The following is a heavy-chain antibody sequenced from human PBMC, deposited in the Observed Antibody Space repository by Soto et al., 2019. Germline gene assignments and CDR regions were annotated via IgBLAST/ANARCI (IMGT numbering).Heavy chain of an antibody. CDR3: ARVQDYARGYFDY. Sequence: QVQLVQSGAEVKKPGSSVEVSCKASGGTFRSYAISWVRQAPGQGIEWMGGSIPIFGTANYAQKFHGRVTITADESTSTAYMERGSLRSEDTAVYYCARVQDYARGYFDYWGQGTLVTFSS. J-gene: IGHJ4*02. CDR2: SIPIFGTA. D-gene: IGHD4-17*01. CDR1: GGTFRSYA. V-gene: IGHV1-69*01.